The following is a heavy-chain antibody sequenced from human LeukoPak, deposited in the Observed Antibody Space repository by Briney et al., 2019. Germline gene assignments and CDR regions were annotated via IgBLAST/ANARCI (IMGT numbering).Heavy chain of an antibody. D-gene: IGHD3-10*01. V-gene: IGHV1-18*01. CDR3: AREVITMVRGVVNGFDP. CDR2: ISAYNGNT. Sequence: ASVKVSCKASGGTFSSYAISWVRQAPGQGLEWMGWISAYNGNTNYAQKLQGRVTMTTDTSTSTAYMELRSLRSDDTAVYYCAREVITMVRGVVNGFDPWGQGTLVTVSS. CDR1: GGTFSSYA. J-gene: IGHJ5*02.